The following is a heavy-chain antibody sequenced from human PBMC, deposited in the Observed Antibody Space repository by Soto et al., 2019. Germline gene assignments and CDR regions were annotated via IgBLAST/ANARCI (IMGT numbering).Heavy chain of an antibody. CDR3: ARVYSGSPPYYYGMDV. CDR2: INPNSGGT. Sequence: ASVKVSCKACGYSFTGYYMHWVRQAPGQGLEWMGWINPNSGGTNYAQKFQDRVTMTRDTSISTAYMELSRLRSDDTAVYYCARVYSGSPPYYYGMDVWGQGTTVTAP. J-gene: IGHJ6*02. V-gene: IGHV1-2*02. CDR1: GYSFTGYY. D-gene: IGHD1-26*01.